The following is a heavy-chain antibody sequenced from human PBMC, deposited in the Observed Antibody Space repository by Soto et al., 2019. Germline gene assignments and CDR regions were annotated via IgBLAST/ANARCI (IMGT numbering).Heavy chain of an antibody. D-gene: IGHD6-13*01. Sequence: GGSLRLSCEASGFTFSSYAMSWVRQAPGKGLEWVSGISGGGSTTYYADSVKGGFTISRDNSKNTLYLQVNSLRAEDTAVYYCARDQAAGGTISRYFQDWGQGTLVTVSS. CDR1: GFTFSSYA. CDR3: ARDQAAGGTISRYFQD. J-gene: IGHJ1*01. CDR2: ISGGGSTT. V-gene: IGHV3-23*01.